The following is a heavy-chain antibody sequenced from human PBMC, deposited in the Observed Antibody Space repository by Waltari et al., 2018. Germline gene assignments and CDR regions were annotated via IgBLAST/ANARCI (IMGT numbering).Heavy chain of an antibody. V-gene: IGHV1-69*14. CDR2: IIPIFGTA. CDR3: ARGGDTMIVYYYYYMDV. CDR1: GGTFSSYA. D-gene: IGHD3-22*01. J-gene: IGHJ6*03. Sequence: QVQLVQSGAEVKKPGSSVKVSCKASGGTFSSYAISWVRQAPGQGLEWMGGIIPIFGTANYAQKFQGRVTITADKSTSTAYMELSSLRSEDTAVYYCARGGDTMIVYYYYYMDVWGKGTTVTVSS.